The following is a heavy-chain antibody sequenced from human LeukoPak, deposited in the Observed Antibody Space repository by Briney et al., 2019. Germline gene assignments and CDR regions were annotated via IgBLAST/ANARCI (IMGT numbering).Heavy chain of an antibody. CDR1: GFTFSSYS. CDR2: ISGSGGST. CDR3: AKLAQYCSSTSCWFFDY. D-gene: IGHD2-2*01. Sequence: PGGSLRLSCAASGFTFSSYSMNWVRQAPGKGLEWVSAISGSGGSTYYADSVKGRFTISRDNSKNTLYLQMNSLRAEDTAVYYCAKLAQYCSSTSCWFFDYWGQGTLVTVSS. J-gene: IGHJ4*02. V-gene: IGHV3-23*01.